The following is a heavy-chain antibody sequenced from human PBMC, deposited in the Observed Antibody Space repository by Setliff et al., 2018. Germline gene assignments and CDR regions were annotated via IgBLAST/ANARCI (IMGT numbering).Heavy chain of an antibody. J-gene: IGHJ6*03. CDR3: ARMTGFAYMDV. Sequence: SETLSLTCAAYGGTFSDYYWTWIRQPPGKGLEWVGRIYTTWSTNYNPSLKSRVTISLDTSKSQFFLKLNSVTAADTGVYYCARMTGFAYMDVWGKGTPVTVS. CDR2: IYTTWST. V-gene: IGHV4-59*10. CDR1: GGTFSDYY.